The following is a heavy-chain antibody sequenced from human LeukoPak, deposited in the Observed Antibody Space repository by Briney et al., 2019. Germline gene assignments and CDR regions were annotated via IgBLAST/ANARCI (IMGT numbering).Heavy chain of an antibody. V-gene: IGHV3-74*01. J-gene: IGHJ4*02. Sequence: PGGSLRLSCAASGFTFSTYWMHWVRQVPGKRLVWVSRINTDGSSTTYADSVKGRFTISRDNAKNTVDLQMNSLRAEDTAVYYCAGGTSGNYYCDSWGQGTLVTVSS. CDR1: GFTFSTYW. D-gene: IGHD3-10*01. CDR3: AGGTSGNYYCDS. CDR2: INTDGSST.